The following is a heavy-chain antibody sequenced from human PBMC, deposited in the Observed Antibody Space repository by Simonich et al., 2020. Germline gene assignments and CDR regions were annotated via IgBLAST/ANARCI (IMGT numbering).Heavy chain of an antibody. CDR2: IYYSGST. Sequence: QVQLQESGPGLVKPSETLSLTCTVSGGSISSYYWSWIRQPPGKGLDWIGYIYYSGSTNYNPSLNSRVTISVDTSKNQFSLKRSSVTAADTAVYYCARGGRYCSSTSCYYYYYYMDVWGKGTTVTVSS. J-gene: IGHJ6*03. CDR3: ARGGRYCSSTSCYYYYYYMDV. V-gene: IGHV4-59*12. CDR1: GGSISSYY. D-gene: IGHD2-2*01.